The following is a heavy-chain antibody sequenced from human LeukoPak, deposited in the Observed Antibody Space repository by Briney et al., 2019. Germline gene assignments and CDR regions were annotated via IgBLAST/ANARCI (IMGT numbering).Heavy chain of an antibody. CDR3: AKGGVGNYVPGVDY. CDR1: GFTFGSHG. D-gene: IGHD1-7*01. CDR2: IRYDGSNK. V-gene: IGHV3-30*02. J-gene: IGHJ4*02. Sequence: GGSLRLSCAASGFTFGSHGMHWVRQAPGRGLEWVAFIRYDGSNKHYADSVKGRFTISRGNSKNTLYLQMNSLRAEDTAVYYCAKGGVGNYVPGVDYWGQGTLLTVSS.